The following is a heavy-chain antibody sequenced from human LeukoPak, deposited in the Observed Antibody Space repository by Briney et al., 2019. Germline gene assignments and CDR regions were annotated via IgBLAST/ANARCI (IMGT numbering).Heavy chain of an antibody. V-gene: IGHV4-39*01. Sequence: SETLSLTCTVSGGSISSSSYYWGWIRQPPGTGLEWIGSIYYSGSTYYNPSLKSRVTISVDTSKNQFSLKLSSVTAADTAVYYCARRRGYSGYDQYYFDYWGQGTLVTVSS. J-gene: IGHJ4*02. CDR1: GGSISSSSYY. CDR2: IYYSGST. CDR3: ARRRGYSGYDQYYFDY. D-gene: IGHD5-12*01.